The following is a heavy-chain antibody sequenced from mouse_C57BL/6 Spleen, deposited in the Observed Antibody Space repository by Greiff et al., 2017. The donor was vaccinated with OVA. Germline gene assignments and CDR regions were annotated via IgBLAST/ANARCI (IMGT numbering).Heavy chain of an antibody. V-gene: IGHV1-69*01. CDR1: GYTFTSYS. CDR3: ARVETTGSSFLYAMDY. D-gene: IGHD1-1*01. CDR2: IDPSDSYT. J-gene: IGHJ4*01. Sequence: QVQLQQPGAELVMPGASVKLSCEASGYTFTSYSMHWVQQRPGPGLEWIGEIDPSDSYTNYNQKFKGKSTLTVDKSSSTAYMQLSSLTSEDAAIYFCARVETTGSSFLYAMDYWGQGTSVTVSS.